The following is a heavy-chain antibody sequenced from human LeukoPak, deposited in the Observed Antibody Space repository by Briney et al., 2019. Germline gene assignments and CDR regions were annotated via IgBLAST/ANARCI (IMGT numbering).Heavy chain of an antibody. CDR3: ARGGGAIVGATTDY. J-gene: IGHJ4*02. CDR1: GYTFTGYY. Sequence: GASVKVSCKASGYTFTGYYMHWVRQAPGQGLEWMGWINPNSGGTNYAQKFQGRVTMTRDTSISTAYMELSGLRSDDTAVYYCARGGGAIVGATTDYWGQGTLVTVSS. CDR2: INPNSGGT. D-gene: IGHD1-26*01. V-gene: IGHV1-2*02.